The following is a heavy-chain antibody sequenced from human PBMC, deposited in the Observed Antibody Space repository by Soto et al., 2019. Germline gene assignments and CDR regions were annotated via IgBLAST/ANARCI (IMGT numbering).Heavy chain of an antibody. CDR3: AMGLSSNWFDP. D-gene: IGHD6-6*01. CDR1: GGSISSGGYY. J-gene: IGHJ5*02. V-gene: IGHV4-31*03. Sequence: SETLSLTCTVSGGSISSGGYYWSWIRQHPGKGLEWIGYIYYSGSTYYNPSLKSRVTISVDTSKNQFSLRLSSVTAADTAVYYCAMGLSSNWFDPWGQGTLVTVSS. CDR2: IYYSGST.